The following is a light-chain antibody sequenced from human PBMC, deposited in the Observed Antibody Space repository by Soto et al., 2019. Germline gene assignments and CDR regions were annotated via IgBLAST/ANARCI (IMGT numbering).Light chain of an antibody. Sequence: DVQMTQSPSSLSAPVGDTVTITCRASQGISNYLAWYQQKPGKVPKLLIYSASTPHSGVPSRFNGSGSGTEFPLTISSLQSEDIATYYCQKYSSDPFTFGGGTKVEIK. CDR2: SAS. V-gene: IGKV1-27*01. CDR3: QKYSSDPFT. CDR1: QGISNY. J-gene: IGKJ4*01.